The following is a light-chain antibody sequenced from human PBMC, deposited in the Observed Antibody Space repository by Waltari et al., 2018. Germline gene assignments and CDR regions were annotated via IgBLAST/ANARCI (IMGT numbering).Light chain of an antibody. CDR1: QSVTTN. CDR3: HQYNNGPPYN. CDR2: GAS. Sequence: ELVITQSPATLSVSPGERAVLSCRASQSVTTNLAWYQQKPGQAPRLLIYGASTRATNIPARFSGSGSGTEFNLTISSLQSEDFAVYYCHQYNNGPPYNFGQGTKLEI. V-gene: IGKV3-15*01. J-gene: IGKJ2*01.